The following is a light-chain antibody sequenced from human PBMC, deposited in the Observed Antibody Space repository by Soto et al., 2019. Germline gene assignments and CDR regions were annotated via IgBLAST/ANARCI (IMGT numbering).Light chain of an antibody. J-gene: IGKJ4*01. CDR2: DSS. CDR3: QQRSNWPPLT. CDR1: QSVSSC. Sequence: EIVLTQSPATLSLSPGERATLSCRASQSVSSCLAWYQQKPGQAPRLLIYDSSNRATGIPARFSGSGSGTDFTLTISSLEPEDFAVYYCQQRSNWPPLTFGEGTKVDIK. V-gene: IGKV3-11*01.